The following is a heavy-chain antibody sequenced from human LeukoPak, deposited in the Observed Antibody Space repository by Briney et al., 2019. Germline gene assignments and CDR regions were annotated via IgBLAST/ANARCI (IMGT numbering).Heavy chain of an antibody. Sequence: GGSLRLSCAASGFTFSSYAMHWVRQAPGKGLEWVAVISYDGSNKYYADSVKGRFTISRDNSKNTLYLQMNSLRAEDTAVYYCARDPIPVVVVAATPGDYWGQGTLVTVSS. D-gene: IGHD2-15*01. J-gene: IGHJ4*02. CDR3: ARDPIPVVVVAATPGDY. CDR1: GFTFSSYA. V-gene: IGHV3-30-3*01. CDR2: ISYDGSNK.